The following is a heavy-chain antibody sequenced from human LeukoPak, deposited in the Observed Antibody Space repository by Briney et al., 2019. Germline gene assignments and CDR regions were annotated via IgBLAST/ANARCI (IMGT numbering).Heavy chain of an antibody. CDR2: IYYSGST. D-gene: IGHD2-2*01. CDR3: ARRVPAARRGHYYYYGMDV. Sequence: ASETLSLTCTVSGGSISGYYWSWIRQPPGKGLEWIGYIYYSGSTNYNPSLKSRVTISVDTPNNQFSLKLSSVTAADTAVYYCARRVPAARRGHYYYYGMDVWGQGTTVTVSS. CDR1: GGSISGYY. V-gene: IGHV4-59*08. J-gene: IGHJ6*02.